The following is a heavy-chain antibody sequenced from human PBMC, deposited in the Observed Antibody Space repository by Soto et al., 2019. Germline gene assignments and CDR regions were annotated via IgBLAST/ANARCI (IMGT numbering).Heavy chain of an antibody. Sequence: EVQLVESGGGLLQPGGSLRLSCEASGFTFSLYSMSWVRQAPGKGLEWVSYISRSSTDIHYADSVKGRFTISRDDATNSMHLQMNSLRDGDTAVYYCARAVTWGLDVWGQGTTVSISS. CDR3: ARAVTWGLDV. CDR1: GFTFSLYS. CDR2: ISRSSTDI. D-gene: IGHD3-10*01. J-gene: IGHJ6*02. V-gene: IGHV3-48*02.